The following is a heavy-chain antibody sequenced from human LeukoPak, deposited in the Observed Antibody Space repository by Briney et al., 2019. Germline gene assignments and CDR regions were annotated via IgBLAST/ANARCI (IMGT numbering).Heavy chain of an antibody. J-gene: IGHJ6*02. CDR3: ARDGSSSWYGGYYYYGMDV. V-gene: IGHV3-48*02. CDR2: ISSSRSRETM. D-gene: IGHD6-13*01. Sequence: PGGSLRLSCTASGFTFSPYTMNWVRQAPGRGLEWVSYISSSRSRETMYYADSVKGRFTISRDNAKQSLYLHMNSLRDEDTALYYCARDGSSSWYGGYYYYGMDVWGQGTTVTVPS. CDR1: GFTFSPYT.